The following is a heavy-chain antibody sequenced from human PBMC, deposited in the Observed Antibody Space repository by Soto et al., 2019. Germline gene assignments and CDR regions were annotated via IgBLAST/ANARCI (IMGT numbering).Heavy chain of an antibody. J-gene: IGHJ6*02. CDR3: AKRSTAATYYYGMDV. CDR1: GFTFSSYA. Sequence: GGSLRLSCAASGFTFSSYAMSWVRQAPGKGLEWVSAISGSGGSTYYADSVKGRFTISRDNSKNTLYLQMNSLRAEDTAVYYCAKRSTAATYYYGMDVWGQGTTVTVCS. CDR2: ISGSGGST. D-gene: IGHD2-2*01. V-gene: IGHV3-23*01.